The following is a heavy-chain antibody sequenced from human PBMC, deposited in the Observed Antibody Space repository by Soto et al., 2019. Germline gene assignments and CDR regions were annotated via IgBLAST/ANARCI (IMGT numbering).Heavy chain of an antibody. Sequence: PSETLSLTCTVSGESITTSGHYWGWIRQPPGERPEWIGNIYYSGNDYYNPSLKSRATISVDTSKSQFSLRLKSVTVADTAVYFCARRSVRSEATFDDWGQGTLVTVSS. CDR1: GESITTSGHY. D-gene: IGHD6-19*01. J-gene: IGHJ4*02. CDR3: ARRSVRSEATFDD. V-gene: IGHV4-39*01. CDR2: IYYSGND.